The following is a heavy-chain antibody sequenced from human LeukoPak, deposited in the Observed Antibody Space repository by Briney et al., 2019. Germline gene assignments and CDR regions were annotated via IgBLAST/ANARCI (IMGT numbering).Heavy chain of an antibody. D-gene: IGHD3-3*01. CDR3: AREPFWSGYYYNLHLDY. CDR1: GFTFSSYA. V-gene: IGHV3-30-3*01. CDR2: ISYDGSNK. J-gene: IGHJ4*02. Sequence: GSLRLPCAASGFTFSSYAMHWVRQAPGKGLEWVAVISYDGSNKYYADSVKGRFTISRDNSKNTLYLQMNSLRAEDTAVYYCAREPFWSGYYYNLHLDYWGQGTLVTVSS.